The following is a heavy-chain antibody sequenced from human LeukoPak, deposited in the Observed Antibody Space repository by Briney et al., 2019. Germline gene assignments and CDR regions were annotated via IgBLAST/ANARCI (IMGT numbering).Heavy chain of an antibody. J-gene: IGHJ3*02. CDR3: ARRGYSGYDDAFDI. V-gene: IGHV1-8*03. Sequence: ASVKVSCKASGYTFTSYDINWVRQATGQGLEWMGWMNPNSGNTGYAQKFQGRVTITRNTSISTAYMELSSLRSGDTAVYYCARRGYSGYDDAFDIWGQGTMVTVSS. CDR1: GYTFTSYD. CDR2: MNPNSGNT. D-gene: IGHD5-12*01.